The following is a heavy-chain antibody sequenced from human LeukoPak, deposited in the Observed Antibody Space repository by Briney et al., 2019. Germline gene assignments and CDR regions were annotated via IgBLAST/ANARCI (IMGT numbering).Heavy chain of an antibody. J-gene: IGHJ6*03. D-gene: IGHD4-11*01. Sequence: SETLSLTXAVYGGSFSGYYWSWIRQPPGKGLEWTGEIDHSGSTNYNPSLKSRVTISVDTSKNQFSLKLSSVTAADTAVYYCARNRDYSNYFPRYMDVWGKGTTVTVSS. CDR1: GGSFSGYY. CDR3: ARNRDYSNYFPRYMDV. CDR2: IDHSGST. V-gene: IGHV4-34*01.